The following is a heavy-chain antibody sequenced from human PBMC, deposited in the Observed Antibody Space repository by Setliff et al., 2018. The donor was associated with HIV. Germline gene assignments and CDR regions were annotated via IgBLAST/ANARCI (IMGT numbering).Heavy chain of an antibody. J-gene: IGHJ6*03. D-gene: IGHD1-1*01. CDR1: GYTFTNYD. V-gene: IGHV1-8*02. CDR2: MNPDSRNT. Sequence: GASVKVSCKPSGYTFTNYDINWVRQAAGQGLEWMGWMNPDSRNTGYAQRFEGSVTMTWDTSTSTAYMELNNVKFEDTAVYYCARGSNPTGNYDFYFLDVWGKGTTVTVSS. CDR3: ARGSNPTGNYDFYFLDV.